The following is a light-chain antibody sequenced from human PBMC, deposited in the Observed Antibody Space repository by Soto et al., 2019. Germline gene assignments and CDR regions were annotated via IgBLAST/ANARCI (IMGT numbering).Light chain of an antibody. CDR1: QSVSSSY. V-gene: IGKV3-20*01. CDR2: GAS. Sequence: EIVLTQSPGTLSLSPGERATLSCRASQSVSSSYLAWYQQKPGQAPRLLIYGASSRATGIPDRFSGSGSGTDFTLTISRLEPEDFGVYYYQQVGGSPLTCGGGTRVDIK. CDR3: QQVGGSPLT. J-gene: IGKJ4*01.